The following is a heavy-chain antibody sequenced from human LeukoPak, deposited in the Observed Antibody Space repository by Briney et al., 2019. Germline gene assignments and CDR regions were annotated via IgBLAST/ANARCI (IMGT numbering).Heavy chain of an antibody. J-gene: IGHJ4*02. CDR1: GFTFRNYA. V-gene: IGHV3-21*01. CDR2: ISSSSTYI. Sequence: GGSLRLSCAASGFTFRNYAMNWVRQAPGKGLEWVSFISSSSTYIYYADSVKGRSTISRDNAKNSLYLQMNSLRAEDTAVYYCARAGPSSSWHQFDYWGQGTLVTVSS. CDR3: ARAGPSSSWHQFDY. D-gene: IGHD6-13*01.